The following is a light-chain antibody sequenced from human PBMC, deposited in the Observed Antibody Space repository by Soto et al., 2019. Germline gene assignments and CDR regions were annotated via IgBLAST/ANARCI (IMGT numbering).Light chain of an antibody. J-gene: IGKJ1*01. CDR3: QQSFSTPRT. CDR1: QDIGGY. CDR2: AAS. Sequence: DIQLTQSPSFLSASVGDRVTITCRASQDIGGYLAWYQQKSGQAPKLLINAASTLRSGVPSRFSGSGSGTDFTLTISSLQPEDFGTYYCQQSFSTPRTFGQGTKVDIK. V-gene: IGKV1-39*01.